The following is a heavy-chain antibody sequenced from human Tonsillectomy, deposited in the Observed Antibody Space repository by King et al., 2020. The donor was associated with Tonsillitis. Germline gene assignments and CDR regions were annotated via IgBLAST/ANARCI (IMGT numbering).Heavy chain of an antibody. CDR3: ARDYRGGTGWLGFDN. CDR2: ISFTGST. Sequence: QLQESGPGLVKPSETLSLTCTVPGGSINNYYWSWIRQPPGKGLEWIGYISFTGSTNYNPSLKSRVTISLDTSKDQFSLKLTSVTAADTAIYYCARDYRGGTGWLGFDNWGQGTMVTVSS. J-gene: IGHJ4*02. D-gene: IGHD6-19*01. V-gene: IGHV4-59*01. CDR1: GGSINNYY.